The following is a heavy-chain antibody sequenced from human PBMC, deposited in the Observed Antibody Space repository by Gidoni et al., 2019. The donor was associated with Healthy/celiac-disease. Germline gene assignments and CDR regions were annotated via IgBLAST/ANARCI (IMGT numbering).Heavy chain of an antibody. Sequence: QVQLQQWGAGLLKPSETLSLTCAVYGGSFSGYYWSWIRQPPGKGLEWIGEINHSGSTNYNPSLKSRVTISVDTSKNQFSLKLSSVTAADTAVYYCARSVLRYFDWFPGGYFDYWGQGTLVTVSS. CDR2: INHSGST. D-gene: IGHD3-9*01. V-gene: IGHV4-34*01. CDR3: ARSVLRYFDWFPGGYFDY. J-gene: IGHJ4*02. CDR1: GGSFSGYY.